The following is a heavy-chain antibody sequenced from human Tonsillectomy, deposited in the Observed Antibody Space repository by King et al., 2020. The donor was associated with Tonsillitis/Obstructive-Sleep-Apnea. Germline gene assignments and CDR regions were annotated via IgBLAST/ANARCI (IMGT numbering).Heavy chain of an antibody. V-gene: IGHV4-59*01. Sequence: VQLQESGPGLVKPSETLSLTCTVSGGSLSTYYWSWIRQPPGKGLEWIGYIYYTGSTNYNPSLKSRGTISVDTSKNQFSLKLSSVTAADTAVYYCARGYYYYYMDVWGKGTTVTVSS. J-gene: IGHJ6*03. CDR1: GGSLSTYY. CDR3: ARGYYYYYMDV. CDR2: IYYTGST.